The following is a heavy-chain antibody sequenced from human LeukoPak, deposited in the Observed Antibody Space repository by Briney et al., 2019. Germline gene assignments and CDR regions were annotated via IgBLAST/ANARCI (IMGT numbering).Heavy chain of an antibody. CDR1: GGSISSGSYY. CDR3: AGAMLRGRGFDY. J-gene: IGHJ4*02. Sequence: SETLSLTCTVSGGSISSGSYYWSWIRQPAGKGLEWIGCIYYSGSTNYNPSLKSRVTISVDTSKNQFSLKLSSVTAADSAVYYCAGAMLRGRGFDYWGQGTLVTVSS. D-gene: IGHD3-16*01. CDR2: IYYSGST. V-gene: IGHV4-61*10.